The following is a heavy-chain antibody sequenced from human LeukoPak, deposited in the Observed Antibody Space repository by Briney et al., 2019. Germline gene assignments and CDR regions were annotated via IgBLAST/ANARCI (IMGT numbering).Heavy chain of an antibody. V-gene: IGHV4-59*08. CDR3: ARRGRVLTVRGVTYYFDY. Sequence: PSENLSLTCTVSGGSISSYYWSWIRQPPGKGLEWIGYIYYSGSTNYNPSLKSRVTISVDTSKNQFSLKLSSVTAADTAVYYCARRGRVLTVRGVTYYFDYWGQGTLVTVSS. CDR2: IYYSGST. CDR1: GGSISSYY. J-gene: IGHJ4*02. D-gene: IGHD3-10*01.